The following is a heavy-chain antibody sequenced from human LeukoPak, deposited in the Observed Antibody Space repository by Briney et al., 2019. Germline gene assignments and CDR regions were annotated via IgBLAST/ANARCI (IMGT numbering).Heavy chain of an antibody. CDR1: GYSFTSYM. Sequence: ASVKVSCKTSGYSFTSYMIHWVRQAPGQRLEWMGWINAGNGNTKYSQKFQGRVSITRDTSASTAYMELSSLRSEDTAVYYCARGDPATLLPYYYGMDVWGQGTTVTVSS. V-gene: IGHV1-3*01. CDR2: INAGNGNT. CDR3: ARGDPATLLPYYYGMDV. J-gene: IGHJ6*02. D-gene: IGHD3-22*01.